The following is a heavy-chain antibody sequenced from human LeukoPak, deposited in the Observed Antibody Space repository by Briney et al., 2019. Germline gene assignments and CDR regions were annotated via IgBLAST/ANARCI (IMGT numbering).Heavy chain of an antibody. D-gene: IGHD4-17*01. CDR3: IVFGDSNH. J-gene: IGHJ5*02. CDR1: GLTGSHNY. V-gene: IGHV3-53*01. CDR2: IHTSGDT. Sequence: GGSLRLFCAASGLTGSHNYVSWVRQAPGKGLEWVSAIHTSGDTCYADSVKGRFTISRDTSKNTLYLQINSLRVEDTAVYYCIVFGDSNHWGQGTLVTVSS.